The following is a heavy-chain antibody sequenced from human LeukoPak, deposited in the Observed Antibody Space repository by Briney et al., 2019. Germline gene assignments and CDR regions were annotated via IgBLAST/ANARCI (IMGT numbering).Heavy chain of an antibody. CDR2: IYPRSSAA. Sequence: GESLKISCKGSGYSFTSYWIGWVRQMPGKGLEWMGIIYPRSSAAKYSPSFEGQVTISVDKSINTAYLQWTSLRASDTAMYFCARRSFDSWGQGTRVTVSP. D-gene: IGHD6-19*01. CDR1: GYSFTSYW. J-gene: IGHJ4*02. CDR3: ARRSFDS. V-gene: IGHV5-51*01.